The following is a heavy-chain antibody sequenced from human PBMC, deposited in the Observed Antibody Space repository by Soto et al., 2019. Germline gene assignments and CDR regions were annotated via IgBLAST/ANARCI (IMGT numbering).Heavy chain of an antibody. V-gene: IGHV3-15*01. CDR1: GFTFSRAW. Sequence: LRLSCAASGFTFSRAWMSWVRQAPGKGLEWVGRIKSKTDSGTIDYAAPVKGRFTISRDDSKNTVYLQMNGLKTEDAAVYYCTTDTKCGNGVCYPYYYGLDVWGQGTTVTVSS. D-gene: IGHD2-8*01. CDR2: IKSKTDSGTI. CDR3: TTDTKCGNGVCYPYYYGLDV. J-gene: IGHJ6*02.